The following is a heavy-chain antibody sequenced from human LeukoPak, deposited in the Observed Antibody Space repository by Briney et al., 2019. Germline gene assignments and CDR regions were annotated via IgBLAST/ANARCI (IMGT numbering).Heavy chain of an antibody. V-gene: IGHV3-33*01. CDR1: GFTFRYYG. CDR2: IWADGSNT. J-gene: IGHJ4*02. Sequence: GRSLTFSCAASGFTFRYYGMHWVRQAPGKGLEWVAVIWADGSNTYYTDSVKGRFTISRDNSKNTLYLQMNSLRAEDTAVYYCARGGGPGAGIGAYWGQGTLVTVSS. D-gene: IGHD6-19*01. CDR3: ARGGGPGAGIGAY.